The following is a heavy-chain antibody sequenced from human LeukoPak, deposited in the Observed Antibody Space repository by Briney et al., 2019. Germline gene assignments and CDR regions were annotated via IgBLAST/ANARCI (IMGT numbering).Heavy chain of an antibody. CDR3: ARGADCTNGVCYRDIDY. CDR2: INHSGST. J-gene: IGHJ4*02. CDR1: GGSFSGYY. V-gene: IGHV4-34*01. D-gene: IGHD2-8*01. Sequence: SETLSLTCAVYGGSFSGYYWSWIRQPPGKGLEWIGEINHSGSTNYNPSLKSRVTISVDTSKNQFSLKLSSVTAADTAVYCCARGADCTNGVCYRDIDYWGQGTLVTVSS.